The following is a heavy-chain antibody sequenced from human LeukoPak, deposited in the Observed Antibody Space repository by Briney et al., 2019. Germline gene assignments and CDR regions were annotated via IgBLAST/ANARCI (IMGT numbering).Heavy chain of an antibody. J-gene: IGHJ4*02. CDR2: IYNSGSP. CDR1: GGPITSHN. D-gene: IGHD3-22*01. Sequence: SETLSLTCTVSGGPITSHNWNWIRQPPGKGLEGIGDIYNSGSPNYNPSLKSRVTISVDTSKNQFSLKLSSVTAADTAVYYCARVDSSGYYTFFDYWGQGTLVTVSS. V-gene: IGHV4-59*11. CDR3: ARVDSSGYYTFFDY.